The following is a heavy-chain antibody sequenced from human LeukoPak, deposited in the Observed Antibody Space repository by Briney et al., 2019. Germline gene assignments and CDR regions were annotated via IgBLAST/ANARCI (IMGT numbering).Heavy chain of an antibody. J-gene: IGHJ3*02. Sequence: GASVKVSCKASGGTFSSYAISWVRQAPGQGLEWMGRIIPILGIANYAQKFQGRVTITADKSTSTAYMELSSLRSEDTAVYYCARDDGYCSSNSCYMYAFDIWGQGTMVTVSS. D-gene: IGHD2-2*02. CDR3: ARDDGYCSSNSCYMYAFDI. V-gene: IGHV1-69*04. CDR2: IIPILGIA. CDR1: GGTFSSYA.